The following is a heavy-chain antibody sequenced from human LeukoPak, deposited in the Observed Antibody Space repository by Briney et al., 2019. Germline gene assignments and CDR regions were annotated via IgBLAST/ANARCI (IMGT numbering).Heavy chain of an antibody. CDR2: MYHSGST. V-gene: IGHV4-38-2*01. J-gene: IGHJ3*02. CDR3: AKNCSSTSCYWNDAFDI. Sequence: PSETLSLTCAVSGYSISSGYYWGWIRPPPGKGLEWIASMYHSGSTYYNPSLKSRVTISVDTSKNQFSLKLSSVTAADTAAYYCAKNCSSTSCYWNDAFDIWGQGTMVTVSS. D-gene: IGHD2-2*01. CDR1: GYSISSGYY.